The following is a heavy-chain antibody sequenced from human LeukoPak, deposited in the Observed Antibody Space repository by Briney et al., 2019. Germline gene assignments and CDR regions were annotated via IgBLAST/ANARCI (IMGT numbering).Heavy chain of an antibody. J-gene: IGHJ4*02. Sequence: PGGSLRLSCSASGFTFSSYAMHWVRQAPGKGLDYVSAITSNGGSTYYADSVKGRFTISRDNSKNTLSLQMSSLRGDDTAVYYCVQLSSGWYNYWGQGTLVTVSS. CDR2: ITSNGGST. D-gene: IGHD6-19*01. CDR3: VQLSSGWYNY. V-gene: IGHV3-64D*09. CDR1: GFTFSSYA.